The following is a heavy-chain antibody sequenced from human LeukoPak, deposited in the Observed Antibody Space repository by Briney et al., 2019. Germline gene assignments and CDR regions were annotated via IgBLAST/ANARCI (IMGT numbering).Heavy chain of an antibody. V-gene: IGHV3-21*01. CDR2: ISSSSSYI. J-gene: IGHJ4*02. Sequence: PGGSLRLSCAASGFTFCSYSMNWVRQAPGKGLEWVSSISSSSSYIYYADSVEGRFTISRDNAKNSLYLQMNSLRAEDTAVYYCARSPPSTTVVTLGNYWGQGTLVTVSS. CDR3: ARSPPSTTVVTLGNY. CDR1: GFTFCSYS. D-gene: IGHD4-23*01.